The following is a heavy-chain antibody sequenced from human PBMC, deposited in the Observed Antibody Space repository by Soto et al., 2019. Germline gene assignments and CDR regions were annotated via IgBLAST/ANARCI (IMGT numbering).Heavy chain of an antibody. CDR3: ARSVRSGSFPYYYYAMDV. J-gene: IGHJ6*02. CDR2: IKSDGSST. Sequence: GGSLRLSCAASGFTSSNYWMHWVRQAPGKGLVWVSRIKSDGSSTSYADTVKGRFTISRDNAKNTLDLQMHVLIAEDMAVFYCARSVRSGSFPYYYYAMDVWGQGTTVTVSS. CDR1: GFTSSNYW. V-gene: IGHV3-74*01. D-gene: IGHD3-10*01.